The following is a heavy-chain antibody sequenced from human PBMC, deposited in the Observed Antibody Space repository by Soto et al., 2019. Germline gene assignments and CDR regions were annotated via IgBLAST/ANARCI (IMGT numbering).Heavy chain of an antibody. CDR1: GFTFSGSA. CDR2: IRSKVNSYAT. J-gene: IGHJ5*02. V-gene: IGHV3-73*01. D-gene: IGHD2-21*02. Sequence: PGGSLRLSCAASGFTFSGSAVHWVRQASGKGLEWVGRIRSKVNSYATTYAASVKGRFIISRDDSKNTAYLQVNSLKSDDTAVYYCTRHEAYCSGDCHKFDWFDPWSQGSLVTVSS. CDR3: TRHEAYCSGDCHKFDWFDP.